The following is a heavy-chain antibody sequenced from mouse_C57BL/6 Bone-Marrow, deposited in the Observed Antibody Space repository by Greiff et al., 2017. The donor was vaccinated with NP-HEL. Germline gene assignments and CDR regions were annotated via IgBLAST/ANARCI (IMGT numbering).Heavy chain of an antibody. CDR1: GFTFSSYA. J-gene: IGHJ2*01. Sequence: EVNLVESGGGLVKPGGSLKLSCAASGFTFSSYAMSWVRQTPEKRLEWVATISDGGSYTYYPDNVKGRFTISRDNAKNNLYLQMSHLKSEDTAMYYCARVSGTGYFDYWGQGTTLTVSS. V-gene: IGHV5-4*03. CDR2: ISDGGSYT. CDR3: ARVSGTGYFDY. D-gene: IGHD4-1*01.